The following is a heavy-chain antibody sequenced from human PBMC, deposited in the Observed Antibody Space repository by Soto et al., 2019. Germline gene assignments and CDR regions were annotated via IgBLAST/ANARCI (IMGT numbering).Heavy chain of an antibody. D-gene: IGHD3-10*01. CDR3: AREPRITMVRGVITYFDY. CDR2: IYNNGRT. J-gene: IGHJ4*02. CDR1: GGSISSSS. V-gene: IGHV4-59*01. Sequence: SETLSLTCTASGGSISSSSWSWIRQPPGRGLEWIGYIYNNGRTDYNPSLKSRVAISVDTSKNHFSLKLSSVTPADTAVYYCAREPRITMVRGVITYFDYWGQGTLVTVSS.